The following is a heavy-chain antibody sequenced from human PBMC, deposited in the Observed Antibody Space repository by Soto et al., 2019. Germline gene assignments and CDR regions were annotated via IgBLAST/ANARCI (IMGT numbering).Heavy chain of an antibody. CDR1: GDSNSSYY. CDR2: ISYSGST. D-gene: IGHD3-9*01. CDR3: ARARNFLTGYYKGGFYYFDY. V-gene: IGHV4-59*01. J-gene: IGHJ4*02. Sequence: QVQLQESGPGLVKPAETLSLTCTVSGDSNSSYYWSWIRQSPRKGLEWIGYISYSGSTTYNPSLKSRVTISLHTSNNQFSLTLDSVTAADTAVYYCARARNFLTGYYKGGFYYFDYWGQGTLVTVSS.